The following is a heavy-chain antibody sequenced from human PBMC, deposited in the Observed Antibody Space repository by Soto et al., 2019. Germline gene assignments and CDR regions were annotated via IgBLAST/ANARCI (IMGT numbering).Heavy chain of an antibody. CDR3: ARLTGGGRYWSVF. CDR2: ITPSGGSK. V-gene: IGHV1-46*01. CDR1: GYTFTSYY. D-gene: IGHD1-26*01. J-gene: IGHJ4*02. Sequence: QVQLVQSGAEVKKPGASVKVSCKASGYTFTSYYMHWVRQAPGQGLEGMGIITPSGGSKSYAQKFHEIVNITRYTSTSTVSMEMSSRRDEVTAVEYCARLTGGGRYWSVFWGQGTLVTVSS.